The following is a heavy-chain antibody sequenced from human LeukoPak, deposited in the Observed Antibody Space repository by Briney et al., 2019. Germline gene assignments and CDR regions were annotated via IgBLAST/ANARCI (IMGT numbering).Heavy chain of an antibody. V-gene: IGHV1-2*02. J-gene: IGHJ3*01. CDR1: GYNYRDYY. CDR2: INPHSGGT. D-gene: IGHD5-12*01. CDR3: ARVNRCYERTYPAGYDK. Sequence: ASVKVSCKASGYNYRDYYIHWVRHAPGQGLECMGWINPHSGGTRYAPKFQGRVTMSSDTAINTAYMELRRLRSDDTAVFYCARVNRCYERTYPAGYDKWGQGTRVTVSS.